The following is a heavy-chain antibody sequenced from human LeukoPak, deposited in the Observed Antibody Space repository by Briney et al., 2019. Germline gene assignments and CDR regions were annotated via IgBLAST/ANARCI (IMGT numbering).Heavy chain of an antibody. Sequence: GASVKVSCKASGYTFTGYYMHWVRQAPGQGLEWMGWINPNSGGTNYAQKFQGRVTMTRDTSISTAYMELSRLRSDDTAVYYCARYTTVGYYDISPDLDYWGQGTLVTVSS. CDR3: ARYTTVGYYDISPDLDY. CDR2: INPNSGGT. CDR1: GYTFTGYY. J-gene: IGHJ4*02. V-gene: IGHV1-2*02. D-gene: IGHD3-22*01.